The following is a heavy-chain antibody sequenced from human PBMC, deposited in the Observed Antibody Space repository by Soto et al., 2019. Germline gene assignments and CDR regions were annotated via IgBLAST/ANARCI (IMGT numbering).Heavy chain of an antibody. D-gene: IGHD1-26*01. CDR1: GYTFTAYY. CDR2: VNPLSGDT. V-gene: IGHV1-2*02. CDR3: ARQQDRGIVAAGFDY. J-gene: IGHJ4*02. Sequence: QVQLVHSGPEVKRPGASVKVSCRASGYTFTAYYMHWVRQAPGQGLEWMGWVNPLSGDTNYAQKFQGRVTMTRDTSINTAYMELSRLRSDDAAIYYCARQQDRGIVAAGFDYWGLGTLVTVSS.